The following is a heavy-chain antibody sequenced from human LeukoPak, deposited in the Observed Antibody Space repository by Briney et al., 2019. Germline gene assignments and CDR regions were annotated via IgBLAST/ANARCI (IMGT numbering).Heavy chain of an antibody. CDR2: ISSSSSYI. CDR1: GFTFSSYS. V-gene: IGHV3-21*04. D-gene: IGHD6-13*01. CDR3: AREQAGTSGWYTLDY. Sequence: GGSLRLSCAASGFTFSSYSMNWVRQAPGKGLEWVSSISSSSSYIYYADSVKGRFTISRDNAKNSLYLQMNSLRVDDTGIYYCAREQAGTSGWYTLDYWGQGTVVTVSS. J-gene: IGHJ4*02.